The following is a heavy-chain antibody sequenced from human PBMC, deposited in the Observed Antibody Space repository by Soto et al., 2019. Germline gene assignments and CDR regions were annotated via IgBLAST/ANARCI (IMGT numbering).Heavy chain of an antibody. V-gene: IGHV1-69*12. CDR2: IIPIFGTA. CDR1: GGTFSSYA. Sequence: QVQLVQSGAEVKKPGSSVKVSCKASGGTFSSYAISWVRQAPGQGLEWMGGIIPIFGTANYAQKFQGRVTITADESTSAAYMELSSLRSDDTAVYYCAGPGTGTIPIYGMDVWGQGTTVTVSS. D-gene: IGHD1-1*01. CDR3: AGPGTGTIPIYGMDV. J-gene: IGHJ6*02.